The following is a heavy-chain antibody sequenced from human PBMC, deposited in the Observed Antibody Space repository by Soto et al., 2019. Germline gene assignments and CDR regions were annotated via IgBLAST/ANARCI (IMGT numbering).Heavy chain of an antibody. V-gene: IGHV3-30-3*01. CDR1: GFTFSSYA. J-gene: IGHJ6*02. CDR2: ISYDGSNK. Sequence: GGSLRLSCAASGFTFSSYATHWVRQAPGKGLEWVAVISYDGSNKYYADSVKGRFTISRDNSKNTLYLQMNSLRAEDTAVYYCARDPHAFTIFGVVIISGYGMDVWGQGTTVTVSS. CDR3: ARDPHAFTIFGVVIISGYGMDV. D-gene: IGHD3-3*01.